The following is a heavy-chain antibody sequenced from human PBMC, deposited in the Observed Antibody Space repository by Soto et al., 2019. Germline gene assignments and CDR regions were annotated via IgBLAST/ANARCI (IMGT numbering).Heavy chain of an antibody. J-gene: IGHJ4*02. V-gene: IGHV4-39*01. CDR3: ARLAYSHYST. Sequence: SATRSLTCTVSGGSIKVGGYYWGWIRQPPGKGLEWVATIYYSGTTYYNPSLKSRLTISLDTSRNQFSLDLTSVTAADTAVYYCARLAYSHYSTWGQGTLVTVS. CDR2: IYYSGTT. D-gene: IGHD5-12*01. CDR1: GGSIKVGGYY.